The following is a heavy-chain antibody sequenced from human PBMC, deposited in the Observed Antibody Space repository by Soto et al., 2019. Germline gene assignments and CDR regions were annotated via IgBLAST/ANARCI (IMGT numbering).Heavy chain of an antibody. V-gene: IGHV3-7*01. D-gene: IGHD1-1*01. J-gene: IGHJ4*02. CDR2: IKQDGSER. CDR1: GFTFSSYA. CDR3: ATDSGTSDY. Sequence: GSLRLSCAASGFTFSSYAMSWVRQAPGKGLEWVANIKQDGSERYYVDSVKGRFTISRDNAKNSLYLQMNSLRGEDTAVYYCATDSGTSDYWGQGTLVTVSS.